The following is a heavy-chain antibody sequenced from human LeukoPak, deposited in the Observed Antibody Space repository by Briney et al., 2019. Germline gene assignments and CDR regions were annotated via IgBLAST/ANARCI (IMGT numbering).Heavy chain of an antibody. CDR1: GFTFSSYG. D-gene: IGHD6-19*01. CDR3: AKGGQIAVAGILLIDY. CDR2: ISYDGSNK. V-gene: IGHV3-30*18. Sequence: PGGSLRLSCAASGFTFSSYGMHWVRQAPGKGLEWVAVISYDGSNKYYADSVKGRFTISRDNSKNTLYLQINSLRAEDTAVYYCAKGGQIAVAGILLIDYWGQGTLVTVSS. J-gene: IGHJ4*02.